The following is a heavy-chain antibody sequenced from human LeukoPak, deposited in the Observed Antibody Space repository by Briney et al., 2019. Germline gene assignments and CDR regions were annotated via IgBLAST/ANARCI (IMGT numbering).Heavy chain of an antibody. D-gene: IGHD3-22*01. J-gene: IGHJ4*02. CDR3: ARRDFYDTTGYLFDY. Sequence: GGSLRLSCAASGFTFSSYWMSWVRQAPGKGLEWVANIKQDGSEKYYVDSVKGRFTISRDNAKNSLYLQMNSLRAEDTAVYYCARRDFYDTTGYLFDYWGQGTLVTVSS. CDR1: GFTFSSYW. V-gene: IGHV3-7*01. CDR2: IKQDGSEK.